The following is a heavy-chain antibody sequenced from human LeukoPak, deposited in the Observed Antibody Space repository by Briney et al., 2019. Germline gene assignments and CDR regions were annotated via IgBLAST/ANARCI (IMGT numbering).Heavy chain of an antibody. CDR2: TYYRSTWYN. CDR1: GDSVSSNSVT. J-gene: IGHJ5*02. CDR3: ARRLTQYDCFDP. Sequence: SQTLSLTCAISGDSVSSNSVTWNWIRQSPSRGLEWLGRTYYRSTWYNDYAVSVRGRITVDPDTSKDQFSLHLNSVTPEDTAVYYCARRLTQYDCFDPWGQGILVTVSS. D-gene: IGHD2-2*01. V-gene: IGHV6-1*01.